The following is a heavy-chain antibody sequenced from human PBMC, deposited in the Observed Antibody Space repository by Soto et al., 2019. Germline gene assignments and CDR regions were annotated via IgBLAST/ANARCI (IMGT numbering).Heavy chain of an antibody. V-gene: IGHV4-59*08. CDR1: GGSISSYY. CDR3: VRLGGSYAVPQFDY. Sequence: SETLSLTCTVSGGSISSYYWTWIRQPPGKGLEWMGYIYYSGTTTNYNPSLKSRVTLSVDTPKNQFSLKLSSVTAADTAVYYCVRLGGSYAVPQFDYWGQGTLVTGSS. J-gene: IGHJ4*02. D-gene: IGHD1-26*01. CDR2: IYYSGTTT.